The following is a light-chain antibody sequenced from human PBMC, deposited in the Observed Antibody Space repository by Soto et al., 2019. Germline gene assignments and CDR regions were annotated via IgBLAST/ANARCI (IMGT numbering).Light chain of an antibody. CDR3: QQYGSSPSGALT. CDR1: QSVSSSY. CDR2: DAS. Sequence: EIVLTQSPGTLSLSPGERATLSCRASQSVSSSYLAWYQQKPGQAPRLLIYDASSRATGIPDRFSGSGSGTDFTLTISRLEPEDFAVYYCQQYGSSPSGALTFGGGTKVEIK. J-gene: IGKJ4*01. V-gene: IGKV3-20*01.